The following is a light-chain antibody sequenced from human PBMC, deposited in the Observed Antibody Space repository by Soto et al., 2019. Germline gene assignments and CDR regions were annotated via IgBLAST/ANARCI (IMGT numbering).Light chain of an antibody. Sequence: EVVLTQSPGTLSLSPGERATLSCRARQSLSSNYLAWYQQRPGQAPRLLIYGASSRAAGIPDRFSGSGSGTDFTLTISRLETEDFAVYCGQQYGSSLTWTFGQGTKVEIK. J-gene: IGKJ1*01. V-gene: IGKV3-20*01. CDR1: QSLSSNY. CDR2: GAS. CDR3: QQYGSSLTWT.